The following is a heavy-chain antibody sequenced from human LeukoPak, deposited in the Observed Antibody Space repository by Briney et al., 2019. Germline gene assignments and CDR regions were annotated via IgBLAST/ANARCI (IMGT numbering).Heavy chain of an antibody. D-gene: IGHD6-6*01. J-gene: IGHJ4*02. V-gene: IGHV3-74*03. CDR3: ARDQRVTGRPDIDY. CDR2: ISSDGSST. Sequence: GGSLRLSCAASGFTFRNHWMHWVRQTPGQGLVWVSRISSDGSSTTYADSVKGRFTISRDNAKNTLYLQMNNLRAEDTAMYYCARDQRVTGRPDIDYWGQGTLVIVSS. CDR1: GFTFRNHW.